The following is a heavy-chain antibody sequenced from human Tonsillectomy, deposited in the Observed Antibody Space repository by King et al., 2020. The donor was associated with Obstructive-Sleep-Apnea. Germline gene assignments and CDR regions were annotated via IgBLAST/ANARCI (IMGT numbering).Heavy chain of an antibody. J-gene: IGHJ5*02. V-gene: IGHV3-9*01. CDR1: GFTFDDYA. CDR3: AKGGYSSSWS. CDR2: ISWNSGSI. Sequence: VQLVESGGGLAQPGRSLRLSCAASGFTFDDYAMHWVRQAPGKGLEWVSCISWNSGSIGYADSVKGRFTISRDNAKNSLYLQMNSLRAEDTALYYCAKGGYSSSWSWGQGTLVTVSS. D-gene: IGHD6-13*01.